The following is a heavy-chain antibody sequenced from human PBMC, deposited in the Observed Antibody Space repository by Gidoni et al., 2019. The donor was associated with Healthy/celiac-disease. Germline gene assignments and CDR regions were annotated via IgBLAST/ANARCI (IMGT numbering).Heavy chain of an antibody. J-gene: IGHJ4*02. Sequence: AASGFTVSSNYMSWVRQAPGKGLEWVSVIYSGGSPYYADSVKGRFTISRDNSQNTLYLQMNSLRAEDTAVYYCASFPGYWGQGTLVTVSS. CDR3: ASFPGY. CDR1: GFTVSSNY. CDR2: IYSGGSP. V-gene: IGHV3-53*01.